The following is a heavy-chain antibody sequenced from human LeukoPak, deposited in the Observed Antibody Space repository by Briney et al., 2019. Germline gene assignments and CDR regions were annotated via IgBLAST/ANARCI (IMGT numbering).Heavy chain of an antibody. J-gene: IGHJ4*02. Sequence: SETLSLTCTVSGGSISSSSYYWGWIRQPPGKGLEWIGYIYYSGSTNYNPSLKSRVTISVDTSKNQFSLKLSSVTAADTAVYYCARGGLTYDSSLDYWGQGTLVTVSS. CDR3: ARGGLTYDSSLDY. CDR2: IYYSGST. V-gene: IGHV4-61*05. D-gene: IGHD3-22*01. CDR1: GGSISSSSYY.